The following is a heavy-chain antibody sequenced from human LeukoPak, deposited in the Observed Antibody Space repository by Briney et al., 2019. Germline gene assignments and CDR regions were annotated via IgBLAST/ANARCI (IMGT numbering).Heavy chain of an antibody. CDR1: GYTFTNYG. CDR2: ISGYNGDT. Sequence: ASVKVSCKASGYTFTNYGVSWVRQAPGQGLEWMGWISGYNGDTKSAENFQGRVTMTTDTSTNTAYMELRSLTSDDTAIYFCAREGFVRDTALDYWGQGTLVTVSA. J-gene: IGHJ4*02. CDR3: AREGFVRDTALDY. D-gene: IGHD5-18*01. V-gene: IGHV1-18*01.